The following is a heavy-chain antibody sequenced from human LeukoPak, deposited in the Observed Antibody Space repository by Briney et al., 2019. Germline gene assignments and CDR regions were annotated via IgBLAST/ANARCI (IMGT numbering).Heavy chain of an antibody. CDR2: ISSSSSYI. CDR3: ARGLWFGEPIDY. D-gene: IGHD3-10*01. V-gene: IGHV3-21*01. Sequence: GGSLRLSCAASGFTFSSYSMNWVRQAPGKGLEWVSSISSSSSYIYYADSVKGRFTISRDNAKNSLYLQMNSLRAEDTAVYYCARGLWFGEPIDYWGQGTLVTVSS. J-gene: IGHJ4*02. CDR1: GFTFSSYS.